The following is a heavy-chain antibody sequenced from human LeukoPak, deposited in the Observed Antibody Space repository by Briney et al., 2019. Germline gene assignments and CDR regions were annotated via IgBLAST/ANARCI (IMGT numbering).Heavy chain of an antibody. CDR2: ISWNSGSI. CDR3: AKDTTYGDYVSGAFDI. D-gene: IGHD4-17*01. J-gene: IGHJ3*02. V-gene: IGHV3-9*03. Sequence: PGGSLRLSCAASGFTFDDYAMHWVRQAPGKGLEWVSGISWNSGSIGYADSVKGRFTISRDNAKNPLYLQMNSLRAEDMALYYCAKDTTYGDYVSGAFDIWGQGTMVTVSS. CDR1: GFTFDDYA.